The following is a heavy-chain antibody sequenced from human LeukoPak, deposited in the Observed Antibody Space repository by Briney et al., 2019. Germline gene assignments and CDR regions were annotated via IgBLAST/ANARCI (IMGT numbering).Heavy chain of an antibody. CDR1: GGSIISITSY. D-gene: IGHD3-22*01. Sequence: PSETLSLTCTVSGGSIISITSYWGWIRQPPGKGLEWIGTMYYSGSPYYTPSLKSRVTISVDTSKNQFSLKLSSVTAADTAVYYCAREYDSSGYYQNYYYYYMDVWGKGTTVTVSS. CDR3: AREYDSSGYYQNYYYYYMDV. V-gene: IGHV4-39*07. CDR2: MYYSGSP. J-gene: IGHJ6*03.